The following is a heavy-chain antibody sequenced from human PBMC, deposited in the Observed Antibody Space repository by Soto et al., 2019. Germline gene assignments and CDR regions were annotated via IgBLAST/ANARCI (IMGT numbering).Heavy chain of an antibody. CDR3: ARGLHSLFDY. CDR2: IWYDGNNK. J-gene: IGHJ4*02. Sequence: GGSLRLSCAASGFTFSSYGMHWVRQAPGKGLEWVAVIWYDGNNKYYADSVKGRFTISRDNSKNTLYVQMTSLRAEDTAIYYCARGLHSLFDYWGQGTLVTVSS. CDR1: GFTFSSYG. V-gene: IGHV3-33*01. D-gene: IGHD2-21*01.